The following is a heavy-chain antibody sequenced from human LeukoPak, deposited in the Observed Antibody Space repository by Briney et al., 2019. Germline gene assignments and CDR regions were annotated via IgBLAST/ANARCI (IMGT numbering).Heavy chain of an antibody. V-gene: IGHV5-51*01. D-gene: IGHD2-15*01. J-gene: IGHJ4*02. CDR2: IYPDDSES. CDR1: GYSFTSYW. Sequence: GESLKISCKGSGYSFTSYWIAWVRQMPGKGLEWMGIIYPDDSESRYSPSFQGQVTFSADKSISTAYLQWSSLKASDNAMYYCARLDSGGGCCDHWGQGTLVSVSS. CDR3: ARLDSGGGCCDH.